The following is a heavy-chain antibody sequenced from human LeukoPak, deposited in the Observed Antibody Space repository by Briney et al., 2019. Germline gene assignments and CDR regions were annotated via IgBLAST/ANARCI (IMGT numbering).Heavy chain of an antibody. J-gene: IGHJ5*02. D-gene: IGHD3-10*01. CDR2: IDYSGGT. V-gene: IGHV4-39*01. Sequence: SETLSLTCTVSGASIITKTYYWAWIRQPPEKGLEWIGTIDYSGGTYYNPSLQSRVNISGDTSKNQFSLRLSSVTVADTAVYFCARIKYYGSGSYYNWFDPWGQGALVTVSS. CDR1: GASIITKTYY. CDR3: ARIKYYGSGSYYNWFDP.